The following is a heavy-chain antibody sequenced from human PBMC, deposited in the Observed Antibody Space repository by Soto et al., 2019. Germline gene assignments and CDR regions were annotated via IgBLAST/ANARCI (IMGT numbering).Heavy chain of an antibody. CDR3: VYYCSKSNHGGDDYFQYGLDV. CDR1: GYRFTGYG. D-gene: IGHD2-21*02. CDR2: INPKSGAT. J-gene: IGHJ6*02. Sequence: QVQLVQSGAAVKKPGASLKVSYKASGYRFTGYGLHLVRQAPGQGLQWMGWINPKSGATDCEQKVPCRVTRTREMSTNTAYLELSGLRSDDTADDTAVYYCSKSNHGGDDYFQYGLDVWGQGTTVTVSS. V-gene: IGHV1-2*02.